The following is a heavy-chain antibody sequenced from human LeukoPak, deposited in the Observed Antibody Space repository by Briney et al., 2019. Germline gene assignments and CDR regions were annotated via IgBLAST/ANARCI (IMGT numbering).Heavy chain of an antibody. CDR2: IIPIFGTA. V-gene: IGHV1-69*06. CDR1: GGTFSSYA. Sequence: ASVKVSCKASGGTFSSYAISWVRQAPGQGLEWMGRIIPIFGTANYAQKFQGRVTITADKSTSTAYMELSSLRSEDTAVYYCEREGPRANSYFDYWGQGTLVTVSS. J-gene: IGHJ4*02. CDR3: EREGPRANSYFDY. D-gene: IGHD4/OR15-4a*01.